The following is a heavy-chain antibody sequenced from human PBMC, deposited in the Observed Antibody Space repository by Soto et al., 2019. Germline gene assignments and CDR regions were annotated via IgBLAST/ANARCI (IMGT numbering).Heavy chain of an antibody. J-gene: IGHJ6*02. V-gene: IGHV1-8*01. CDR1: GYTFTSYD. CDR3: ARRGYSSSWYYYYYYGMDV. CDR2: MNPNSGNT. Sequence: QVQLVQSGAEVKKPGASVKVSCKASGYTFTSYDINWVRQATGQGLEWMGWMNPNSGNTGYAQKFQGRVTITRNTSISTAYMELSSLRSAETAVYYCARRGYSSSWYYYYYYGMDVWGQGTTVTVSS. D-gene: IGHD6-13*01.